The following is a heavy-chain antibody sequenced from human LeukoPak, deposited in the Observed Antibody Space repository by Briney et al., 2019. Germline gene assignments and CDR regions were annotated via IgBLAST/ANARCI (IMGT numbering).Heavy chain of an antibody. D-gene: IGHD1-20*01. V-gene: IGHV3-15*01. CDR2: VKSEIDGGTV. Sequence: EGSLRLSCAASGFTFSDAWMNWVRQAPGKGLEWVGRVKSEIDGGTVDYPTPVKGRFAISRDDGQKTMYLEMNNMKIEDTAMYYCATDLAGYNWNSDWFDPWGQGTLVIVSS. J-gene: IGHJ5*02. CDR3: ATDLAGYNWNSDWFDP. CDR1: GFTFSDAW.